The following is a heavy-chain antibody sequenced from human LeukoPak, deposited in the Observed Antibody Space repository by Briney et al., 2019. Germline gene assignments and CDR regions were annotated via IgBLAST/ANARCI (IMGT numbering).Heavy chain of an antibody. J-gene: IGHJ3*02. CDR1: GYTFTSYD. V-gene: IGHV1-8*01. CDR2: MNPNSGNT. Sequence: ASVKVSCKASGYTFTSYDISWVRQATGQGLEWMGWMNPNSGNTGYAQKFQGRVTMTRNTSISTAYMELSSLRSEDTAVYYCARGELGLDAFDIWGQGTMVTVSS. D-gene: IGHD1-7*01. CDR3: ARGELGLDAFDI.